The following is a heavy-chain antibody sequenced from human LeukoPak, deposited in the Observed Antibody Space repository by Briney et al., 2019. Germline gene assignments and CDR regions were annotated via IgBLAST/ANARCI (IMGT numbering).Heavy chain of an antibody. CDR2: INHSGST. Sequence: PSETLSLTCVVYGGSFSGYYWRWIRQPPGKGLEWIGEINHSGSTNYNPSLKSRVTISVDTSKNQFSLKLSSVTAADTAVYYCARGESDYYDSSGYYYNWFVPWGQGTLVTVSS. V-gene: IGHV4-34*01. D-gene: IGHD3-22*01. CDR1: GGSFSGYY. J-gene: IGHJ5*02. CDR3: ARGESDYYDSSGYYYNWFVP.